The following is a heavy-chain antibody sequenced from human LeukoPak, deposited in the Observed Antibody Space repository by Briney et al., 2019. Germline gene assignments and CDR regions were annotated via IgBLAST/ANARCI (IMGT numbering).Heavy chain of an antibody. V-gene: IGHV3-48*03. CDR3: AKAHCSPTSCSRIDY. D-gene: IGHD2-2*01. CDR1: GFTFSSYE. CDR2: ISSSGSTI. Sequence: GGSLRLSCAASGFTFSSYEMNWVRQAPGKGLEWVSYISSSGSTIYYADSVKGRFAISRDNAKNTVYLQMSGLRAEDTALYYCAKAHCSPTSCSRIDYWGQGTLVTVSS. J-gene: IGHJ4*02.